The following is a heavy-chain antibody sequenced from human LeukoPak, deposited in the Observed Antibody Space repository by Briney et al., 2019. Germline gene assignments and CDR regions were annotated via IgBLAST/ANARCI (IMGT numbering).Heavy chain of an antibody. CDR1: GFTFSSYT. V-gene: IGHV3-23*01. CDR2: LSFGSGTI. D-gene: IGHD2-2*01. CDR3: AKEVVPGTSRSFDY. J-gene: IGHJ4*02. Sequence: PGGSLRLSCAASGFTFSSYTMAWVRQAPGKGLECVSSLSFGSGTIYYADSVKGRFTISRDTSKNTLYLQMNSLRAEDTAIYYCAKEVVPGTSRSFDYWGQGTLVTVSS.